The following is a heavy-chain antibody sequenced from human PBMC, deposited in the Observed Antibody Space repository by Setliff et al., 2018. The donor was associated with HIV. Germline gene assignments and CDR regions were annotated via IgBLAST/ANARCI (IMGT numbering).Heavy chain of an antibody. Sequence: PSETLSLTCTVSYGSISGHYWTWIRQPPGKGLEWIGYIHHSGGTQYNPSLENRVTISVDTSKSQFFLMLSSVTAADTAVYYCARASSDIPGVDSNYFDDWGQGTLVTVPS. CDR1: YGSISGHY. J-gene: IGHJ4*02. V-gene: IGHV4-59*08. CDR3: ARASSDIPGVDSNYFDD. CDR2: IHHSGGT. D-gene: IGHD2-2*01.